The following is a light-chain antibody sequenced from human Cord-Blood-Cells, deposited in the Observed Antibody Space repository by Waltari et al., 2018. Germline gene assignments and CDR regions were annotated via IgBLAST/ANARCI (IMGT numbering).Light chain of an antibody. Sequence: DIQMTQSPSTLSASVGDRVTITCRASQSISSWLNWYQQKPGKAPKLLIYNASSLESGVPSRFSGSGSGTEFTLTISSLQPDDFATYYCQQCNSNPHTFGQGTKLEIK. J-gene: IGKJ2*01. CDR3: QQCNSNPHT. CDR1: QSISSW. V-gene: IGKV1-5*01. CDR2: NAS.